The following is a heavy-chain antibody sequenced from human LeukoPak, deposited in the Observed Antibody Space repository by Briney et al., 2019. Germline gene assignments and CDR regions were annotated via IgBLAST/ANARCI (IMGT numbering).Heavy chain of an antibody. V-gene: IGHV3-23*01. CDR2: MSGSGGRT. Sequence: GGSLTLSCAASGFTFSSYAMSWVRQAPGKGLEWVSAMSGSGGRTYYADSVKSRFTISRDNSKNTLYLQMNSLRAEDTAVYYCAKVSYCSGGSCSTPRLGSFDYWGQGTLVTVSS. D-gene: IGHD2-15*01. J-gene: IGHJ4*02. CDR3: AKVSYCSGGSCSTPRLGSFDY. CDR1: GFTFSSYA.